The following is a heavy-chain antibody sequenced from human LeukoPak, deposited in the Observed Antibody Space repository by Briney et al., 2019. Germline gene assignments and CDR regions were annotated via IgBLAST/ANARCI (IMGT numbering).Heavy chain of an antibody. Sequence: SETLSLTCTAFGGSISNYYWSWMRQPPGKGLEWIGYIDYSGSTNYNPSLKSRVTISVDTSKNQFSLKLSSVTAADTAVYYCARGPIVGAVDYWGQGTLVTVSS. CDR1: GGSISNYY. CDR3: ARGPIVGAVDY. D-gene: IGHD1-26*01. V-gene: IGHV4-59*01. CDR2: IDYSGST. J-gene: IGHJ4*02.